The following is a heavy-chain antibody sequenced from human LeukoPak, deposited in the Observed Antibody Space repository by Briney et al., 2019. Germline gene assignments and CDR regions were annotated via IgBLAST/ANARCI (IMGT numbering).Heavy chain of an antibody. J-gene: IGHJ1*01. V-gene: IGHV3-7*01. D-gene: IGHD3-16*01. CDR3: ARFGDPSTPLDH. Sequence: PGGSLRLSCAASGFTFSRHWMSWVRQAPGKGLELVAHIRQDGNWIHHVDSVKGRFTISRDNATNSLYLQMNSRRVEDTAVYYCARFGDPSTPLDHWGQGPRVTVSS. CDR1: GFTFSRHW. CDR2: IRQDGNWI.